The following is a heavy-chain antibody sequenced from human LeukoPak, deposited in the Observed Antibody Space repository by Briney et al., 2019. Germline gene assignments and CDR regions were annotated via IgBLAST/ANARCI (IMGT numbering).Heavy chain of an antibody. V-gene: IGHV3-48*01. Sequence: PGGSLRLSCAASGFTFSSYWMSWVRQAPGKGLEWVSYISSSSSTIYYADSVKGRFTISRDNAKNSLYLQMNSLRAEDTAVYYCAREQVVVVPAAGFDPWGQGTLVTVSS. CDR1: GFTFSSYW. CDR3: AREQVVVVPAAGFDP. J-gene: IGHJ5*02. D-gene: IGHD2-2*01. CDR2: ISSSSSTI.